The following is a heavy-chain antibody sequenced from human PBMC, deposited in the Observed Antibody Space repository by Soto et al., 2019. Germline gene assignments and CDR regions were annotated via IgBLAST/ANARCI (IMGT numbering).Heavy chain of an antibody. V-gene: IGHV4-34*01. CDR2: INHSGST. D-gene: IGHD4-17*01. CDR3: ATHPPYGPLDH. J-gene: IGHJ4*02. CDR1: GGSFIDYS. Sequence: SETLSLTCAVYGGSFIDYSWGWIRQSPGTGLEWIGEINHSGSTNYNPSLKSRVTISVDTSKNQFSLKLSSVTAADTAVYYCATHPPYGPLDHWGQGTLVTVSS.